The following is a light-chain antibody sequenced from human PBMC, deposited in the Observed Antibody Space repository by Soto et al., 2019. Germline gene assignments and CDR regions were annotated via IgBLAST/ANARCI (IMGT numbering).Light chain of an antibody. CDR3: AAWDDSLNGPGVV. J-gene: IGLJ2*01. CDR2: SNN. CDR1: GSNIGSNT. V-gene: IGLV1-44*01. Sequence: QLVLTQPPSASGTPGQRVTISCSGTGSNIGSNTVNWYQQLPGTAPKLLIYSNNQRPSGVPDRFSGSKSGTSASLAISGLQSEDEADYYCAAWDDSLNGPGVVFGGGTQLTVL.